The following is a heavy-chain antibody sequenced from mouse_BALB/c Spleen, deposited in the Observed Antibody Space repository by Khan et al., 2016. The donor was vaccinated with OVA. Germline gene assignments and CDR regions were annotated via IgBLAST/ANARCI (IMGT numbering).Heavy chain of an antibody. Sequence: EVELVESGGGLVKPGGSLKLSCAASGFTFSDYYMYWVRQTPEKRLEWVATIIDGGSYTYFPDRVKGRFTISRDEAKNNLYLQMSSLKSDATAMYDCARGYYGNPIAYWGQGTLVTVSA. D-gene: IGHD2-1*01. J-gene: IGHJ3*01. V-gene: IGHV5-4*02. CDR1: GFTFSDYY. CDR2: IIDGGSYT. CDR3: ARGYYGNPIAY.